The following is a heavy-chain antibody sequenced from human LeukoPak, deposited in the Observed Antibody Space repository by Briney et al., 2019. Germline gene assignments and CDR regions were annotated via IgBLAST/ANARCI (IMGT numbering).Heavy chain of an antibody. CDR3: ARVRGYCSSTSCYKYFDY. J-gene: IGHJ4*02. Sequence: SENLSLTCTVSGGSISSSSYYWGWIRQPPGKGLEWIGSIYYSGSTYYNPSLKSRVTISVDTSKNQFSLKLSSVTAADTAVYYCARVRGYCSSTSCYKYFDYWGQGTLVTVSS. D-gene: IGHD2-2*02. CDR1: GGSISSSSYY. V-gene: IGHV4-39*07. CDR2: IYYSGST.